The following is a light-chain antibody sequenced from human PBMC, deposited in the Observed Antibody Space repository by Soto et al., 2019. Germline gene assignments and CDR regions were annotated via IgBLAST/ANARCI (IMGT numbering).Light chain of an antibody. J-gene: IGLJ2*01. CDR2: YDD. CDR1: WSNIGNNA. CDR3: AVWDDNLNGVV. V-gene: IGLV1-36*01. Sequence: QSVLTQPPSVSEAPRQRVTISCSGSWSNIGNNAVNWYQQLPGKAPKLLIYYDDLLSSGVSDRFSGSKSGTSASLAISGLQYEDDDDYYCAVWDDNLNGVVFGGGTKLTVL.